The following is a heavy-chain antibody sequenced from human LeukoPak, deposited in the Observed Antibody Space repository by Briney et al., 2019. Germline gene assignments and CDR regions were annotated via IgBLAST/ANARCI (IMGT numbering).Heavy chain of an antibody. CDR2: ISSSSSTI. CDR3: ARVADYYDSSGGAFDI. D-gene: IGHD3-22*01. Sequence: GGSLRLSCAASGFTFSSYSMNWARQAPGKGLEWVSYISSSSSTIYYADSVKGRFTISRDNARNSLYLQMNSLRAEDTAVYYCARVADYYDSSGGAFDIWGQGTMVTVSS. V-gene: IGHV3-48*01. J-gene: IGHJ3*02. CDR1: GFTFSSYS.